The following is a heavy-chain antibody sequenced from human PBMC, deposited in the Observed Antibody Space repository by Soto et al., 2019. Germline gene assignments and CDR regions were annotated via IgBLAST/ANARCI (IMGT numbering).Heavy chain of an antibody. V-gene: IGHV4-34*01. CDR3: AREWLRDWFDP. CDR1: GGSFSGYY. D-gene: IGHD5-12*01. CDR2: INHSGGT. J-gene: IGHJ5*02. Sequence: SETLSLTCAVYGGSFSGYYWSWIRQPPGKGLEWIGEINHSGGTNYNPSLKSRVTISVDTSKNQFSLKLSSVTAADTAVYYCAREWLRDWFDPWGQGTLVTVSS.